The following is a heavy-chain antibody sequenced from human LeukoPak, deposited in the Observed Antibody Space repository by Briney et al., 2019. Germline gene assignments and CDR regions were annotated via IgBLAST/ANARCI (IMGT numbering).Heavy chain of an antibody. V-gene: IGHV1-18*01. J-gene: IGHJ5*02. CDR3: AREERYCSSTGCYVGMGNDL. CDR2: INAYSSNT. Sequence: ASAKVSCKASGYTFTSYGIGWVRQAPGQGLEYMGWINAYSSNTYYAQKLQGRVTMTTDTSTSTAYMELRSLRSDDTAVYYCAREERYCSSTGCYVGMGNDLWGQGTLITVSS. D-gene: IGHD2-2*01. CDR1: GYTFTSYG.